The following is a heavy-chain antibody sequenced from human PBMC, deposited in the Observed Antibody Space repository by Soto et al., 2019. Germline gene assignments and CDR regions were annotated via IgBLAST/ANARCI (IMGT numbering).Heavy chain of an antibody. CDR1: GFTFSSYW. J-gene: IGHJ6*02. V-gene: IGHV3-7*03. D-gene: IGHD3-10*01. Sequence: GESLKISCAASGFTFSSYWMSWVRQAPGKGLEWVANIKQDGSEKYYVDSVKGRFTISRDNAKNSLYLQMNSLRAEDTAVYYCARADGSGMGYYYYGMDVRGQGTTVTV. CDR2: IKQDGSEK. CDR3: ARADGSGMGYYYYGMDV.